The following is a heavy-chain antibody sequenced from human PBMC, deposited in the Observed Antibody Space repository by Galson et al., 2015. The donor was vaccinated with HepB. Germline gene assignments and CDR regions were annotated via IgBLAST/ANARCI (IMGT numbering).Heavy chain of an antibody. CDR3: ARDSGSYDVLTGYSSYFDL. CDR2: ISRSTHI. J-gene: IGHJ4*02. V-gene: IGHV3-69-1*01. CDR1: GFSLSAYN. Sequence: SLRLPCAASGFSLSAYNMNWVRQAPGKGLEWVLSISRSTHIYYTHSVKGRFTISRDTAENSVYLQMNSLRVEDTAVYYCARDSGSYDVLTGYSSYFDLWGPGTLVTVSS. D-gene: IGHD3-9*01.